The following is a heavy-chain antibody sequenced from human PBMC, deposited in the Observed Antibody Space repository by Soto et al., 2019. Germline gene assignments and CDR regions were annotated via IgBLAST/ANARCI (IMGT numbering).Heavy chain of an antibody. CDR1: GGSITTGGRY. J-gene: IGHJ3*02. CDR2: IYYSGNT. Sequence: QVRLQEWGPGLVKPSQTLSLKCSVSGGSITTGGRYWIWIRQLPGKGMEWIGDIYYSGNTYYNAYLKSRVTISVEAAKHKFSLKLSSVTAADTAVYYCAQALVFTVGAGFDIWGQGRLVTVSS. CDR3: AQALVFTVGAGFDI. D-gene: IGHD6-6*01. V-gene: IGHV4-31*02.